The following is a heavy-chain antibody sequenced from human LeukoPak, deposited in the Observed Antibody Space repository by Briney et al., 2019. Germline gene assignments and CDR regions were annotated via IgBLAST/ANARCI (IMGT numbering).Heavy chain of an antibody. Sequence: SQTLSLTCTVSGGSISSGGYYWSWIRQHPGKGLEWIGYIYYSGSTYYNPSLKSRVTISVDTSKNQFSLKLSSVTAADTAVYYWAVYRPPFGELFPGGDAFDIWGQGTMVTVFS. CDR3: AVYRPPFGELFPGGDAFDI. D-gene: IGHD3-10*01. CDR1: GGSISSGGYY. CDR2: IYYSGST. V-gene: IGHV4-31*03. J-gene: IGHJ3*02.